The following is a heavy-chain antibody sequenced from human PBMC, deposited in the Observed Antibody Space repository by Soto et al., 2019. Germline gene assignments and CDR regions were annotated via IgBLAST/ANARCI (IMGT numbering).Heavy chain of an antibody. CDR1: GGSISSSSYY. CDR3: ARIPLPARGRGPWIHFYYDS. J-gene: IGHJ1*01. D-gene: IGHD3-16*01. Sequence: SETLSLTCTVSGGSISSSSYYWGWIRQPPGKGLEWIGSIYYSGSYNSKSSLRSRLNISFGPSSNQFSLSLRSVTAADTATYFCARIPLPARGRGPWIHFYYDSWGRGAPVTVSS. CDR2: IYYSGSY. V-gene: IGHV4-39*07.